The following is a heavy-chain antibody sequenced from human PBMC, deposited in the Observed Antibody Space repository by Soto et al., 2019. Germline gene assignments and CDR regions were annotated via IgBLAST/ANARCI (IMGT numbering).Heavy chain of an antibody. CDR1: GYTFTSYG. D-gene: IGHD6-19*01. CDR2: ISAYNGNT. CDR3: ARDRDSSGWYYYYGMDV. J-gene: IGHJ6*02. Sequence: ASVKVSCKASGYTFTSYGISWVRQAPGQGLEWMGWISAYNGNTNYAQKLQGRVTMTTDTSTSTAYMELRSLRSDDTAVYYCARDRDSSGWYYYYGMDVWGQGTTVTVFS. V-gene: IGHV1-18*01.